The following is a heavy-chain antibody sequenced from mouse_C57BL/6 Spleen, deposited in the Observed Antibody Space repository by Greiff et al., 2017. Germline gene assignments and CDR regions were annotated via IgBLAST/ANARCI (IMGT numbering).Heavy chain of an antibody. D-gene: IGHD1-1*01. V-gene: IGHV1-82*01. CDR1: GYAFSSSW. CDR2: LYPGDGDT. Sequence: VQLQQSGPELVKPGASVKISCKASGYAFSSSWMNWVKQRPGKGLEWIGRLYPGDGDTNYNGKFKGKATLTADKSSSTAYMQLSSLTSEDSAVYFCASPITTVVAMDAMDYWGQGTSVTVSS. J-gene: IGHJ4*01. CDR3: ASPITTVVAMDAMDY.